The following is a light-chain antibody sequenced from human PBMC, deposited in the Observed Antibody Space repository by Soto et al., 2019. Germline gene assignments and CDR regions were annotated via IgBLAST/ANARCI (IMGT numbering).Light chain of an antibody. CDR1: SSNIGAGYD. V-gene: IGLV1-40*01. CDR2: GKS. J-gene: IGLJ2*01. CDR3: QSYDSSLSGHVV. Sequence: QSVLTQPPSVSGAPGQRVTISCTGSSSNIGAGYDVHWYQQLPGTAPKLLNDGKSNRPSGVPDRFSGSKSGTSASLAITGLQAEDEADYYCQSYDSSLSGHVVFGGGSKLTVL.